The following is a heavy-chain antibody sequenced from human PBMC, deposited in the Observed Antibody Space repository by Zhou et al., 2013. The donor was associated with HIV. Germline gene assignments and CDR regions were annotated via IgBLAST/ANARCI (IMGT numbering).Heavy chain of an antibody. CDR2: TNPKSGDT. V-gene: IGHV1-8*02. CDR1: GYSFVNYD. D-gene: IGHD1-1*01. CDR3: ARAIGTTSPYYYHYMDV. J-gene: IGHJ6*03. Sequence: VQLVQSGAEVRKPGASVKVSCKASGYSFVNYDINWVRQASGQGLEWMGWTNPKSGDTGYADKFQGRVNMTRDTSISTAYMELSSLRFEDTAVYYCARAIGTTSPYYYHYMDVWGKGTTVTVSS.